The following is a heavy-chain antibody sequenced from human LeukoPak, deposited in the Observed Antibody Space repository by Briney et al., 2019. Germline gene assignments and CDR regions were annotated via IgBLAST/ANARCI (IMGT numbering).Heavy chain of an antibody. Sequence: SETLSLTCTVSNGTISSNYWNWIRQPAEEGLEWIGRIYTSGTTTYNPSLKSRVIMSLDTSQNQSSLKQSSVSAADTAVYYCAGAERGDYYYYCLDVWGQGTTVTVSS. CDR2: IYTSGTT. CDR1: NGTISSNY. CDR3: AGAERGDYYYYCLDV. J-gene: IGHJ6*02. D-gene: IGHD3-10*01. V-gene: IGHV4-4*07.